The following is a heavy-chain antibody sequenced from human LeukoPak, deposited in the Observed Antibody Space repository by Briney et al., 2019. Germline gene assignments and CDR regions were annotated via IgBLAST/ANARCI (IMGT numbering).Heavy chain of an antibody. J-gene: IGHJ6*03. Sequence: ASVKVSCKASGYTFTSYDINWVRQATGQGLEWMGWMNPNSGNTGYAQKFQGRVTTTRNTSISTAYMELSSLRSEDTAVYYCARSSSLYYYYYMDVWGKGTTVTVSS. D-gene: IGHD6-6*01. CDR2: MNPNSGNT. CDR1: GYTFTSYD. CDR3: ARSSSLYYYYYMDV. V-gene: IGHV1-8*03.